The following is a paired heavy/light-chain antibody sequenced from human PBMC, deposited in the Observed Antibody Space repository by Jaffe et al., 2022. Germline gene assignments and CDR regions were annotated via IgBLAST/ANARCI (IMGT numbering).Heavy chain of an antibody. CDR2: MYYTGST. J-gene: IGHJ6*03. V-gene: IGHV4-39*01. CDR1: GGSISSRSYY. Sequence: QLQLQESGPGLVKPSETLSLTCTVSGGSISSRSYYWAWIRQPPGKGLDWIGSMYYTGSTYYNPSLKSRVTMSVDTSKDQFSLKLSSVTAADTAVYYCAAQGGGPYYYYYYYMDVWGKGTTVTVSS. CDR3: AAQGGGPYYYYYYYMDV. D-gene: IGHD3-16*01.
Light chain of an antibody. V-gene: IGLV1-51*02. CDR1: TSNIGNNY. CDR3: GTWDVSLSTGV. J-gene: IGLJ3*02. Sequence: QSVLTQPPSVSAAPGQKVTISCSGSTSNIGNNYVSWYQQVPGTAPKLLIYENHNRPSGIPDRFSGSKSGTTATLGISGLQTGDEADYFCGTWDVSLSTGVFGGGTKLTVL. CDR2: ENH.